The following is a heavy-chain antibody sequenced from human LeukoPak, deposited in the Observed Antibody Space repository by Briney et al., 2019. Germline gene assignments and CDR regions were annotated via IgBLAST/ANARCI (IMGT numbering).Heavy chain of an antibody. V-gene: IGHV3-33*08. J-gene: IGHJ4*02. CDR2: IWYDGSQK. CDR3: ARDYCTSTSCFDY. CDR1: GFTFSSYT. Sequence: GGSLRLSCSASGFTFSSYTMYWVRQAPGKGLEWVAVIWYDGSQKYYADSVKGRFTISRDNSKNTLYLQMSSLRAEDTAVYYCARDYCTSTSCFDYWGQGTLVTVSS. D-gene: IGHD2-2*01.